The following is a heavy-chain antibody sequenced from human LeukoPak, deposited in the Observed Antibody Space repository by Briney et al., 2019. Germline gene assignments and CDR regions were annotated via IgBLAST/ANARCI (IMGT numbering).Heavy chain of an antibody. Sequence: SETLSLTCNVSGGSISGYHWSWIRQPPGKGLEWLGYIYYSGSSNYNPSLKSRVTMSADTSKNQFSLKLSSVTAADTAVYYCARVPRSYYYYYYMDVWGKGTTLTVS. V-gene: IGHV4-59*01. CDR1: GGSISGYH. CDR3: ARVPRSYYYYYYMDV. CDR2: IYYSGSS. J-gene: IGHJ6*03.